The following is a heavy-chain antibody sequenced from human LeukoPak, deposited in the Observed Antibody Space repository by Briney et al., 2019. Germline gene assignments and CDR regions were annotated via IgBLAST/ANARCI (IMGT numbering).Heavy chain of an antibody. D-gene: IGHD2-2*01. CDR1: GGSFSGYY. CDR2: INHSGST. J-gene: IGHJ4*02. Sequence: SETLSLTCAVYGGSFSGYYWSWIRQPPGKGLEWVGEINHSGSTNYNPSLKSRVTISVDTSKNQFSLKLSSVTAADTAVYYCARTPPVVVPAATGFDYWGQGTLVTVSS. V-gene: IGHV4-34*01. CDR3: ARTPPVVVPAATGFDY.